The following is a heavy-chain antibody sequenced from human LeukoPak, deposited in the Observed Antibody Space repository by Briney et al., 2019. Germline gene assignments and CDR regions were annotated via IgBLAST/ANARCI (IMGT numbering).Heavy chain of an antibody. D-gene: IGHD3-10*01. Sequence: SETLSLTCTVSGGSISSYYWSWIRQPPGKGLEWIGEINHSGSTNYNPSLKSRVTISVDTSKNQFSLKLSSVTAADTAVYYCARGSGRLACDYWGQGTLVTVSS. CDR1: GGSISSYY. CDR2: INHSGST. J-gene: IGHJ4*02. CDR3: ARGSGRLACDY. V-gene: IGHV4-34*01.